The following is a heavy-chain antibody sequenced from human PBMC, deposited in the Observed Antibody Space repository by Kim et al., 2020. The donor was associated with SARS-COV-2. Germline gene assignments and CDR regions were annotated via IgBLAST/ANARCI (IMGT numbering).Heavy chain of an antibody. CDR2: IYYSGST. D-gene: IGHD6-13*01. J-gene: IGHJ6*03. CDR1: GGSISSSSYY. Sequence: SETLSLTCTVSGGSISSSSYYWGWIRQPPGKGLEWIGSIYYSGSTYYNPSLKSRVTISVDTSKNQFSLKLSSVTAADTAVYYCARTGRRGIAAAGTWSSEYYYYYYYMDVWGKGTTVTVSS. V-gene: IGHV4-39*01. CDR3: ARTGRRGIAAAGTWSSEYYYYYYYMDV.